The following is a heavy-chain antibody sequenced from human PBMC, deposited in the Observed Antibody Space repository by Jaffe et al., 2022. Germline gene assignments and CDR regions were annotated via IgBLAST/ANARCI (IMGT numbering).Heavy chain of an antibody. J-gene: IGHJ6*03. CDR1: GYTFTSYY. CDR3: ASPSITYYDFWSDEGYYYYMDV. V-gene: IGHV1-46*03. CDR2: INPSGGST. Sequence: QVQLVQSGAEVKKPGASVKVSCKASGYTFTSYYMHWVRQAPGQGLEWMGIINPSGGSTSYAQKFQGRVTMTRDTSTSTVYMELSSLRSEDTAVYYCASPSITYYDFWSDEGYYYYMDVWGKGTTVTVSS. D-gene: IGHD3-3*01.